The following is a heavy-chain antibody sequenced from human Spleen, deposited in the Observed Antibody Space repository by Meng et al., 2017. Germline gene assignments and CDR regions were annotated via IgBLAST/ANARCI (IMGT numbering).Heavy chain of an antibody. Sequence: QVQRQQWGAGLLKPSGTLSLTCVVAGGSFSDYYWSWIRQSPGKGLEWIGEINHSGSTNYNPSLESRATISVDTSQNNLSLKLSSVTAADSAVYYCARGPTTMAHDFDYWGQGTLVTVSS. CDR1: GGSFSDYY. CDR2: INHSGST. V-gene: IGHV4-34*01. D-gene: IGHD4-11*01. J-gene: IGHJ4*02. CDR3: ARGPTTMAHDFDY.